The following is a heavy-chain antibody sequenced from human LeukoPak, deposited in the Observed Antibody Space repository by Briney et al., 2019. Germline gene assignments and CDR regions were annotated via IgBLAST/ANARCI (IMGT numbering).Heavy chain of an antibody. CDR2: ISGSGGST. Sequence: GGSLRLSCAASGFTFSSYAMSWVRQAPGKGLEWVSAISGSGGSTYYADSVKGRFTISRDNSKNTLYLQMNSLRAEDTAVYYCAKPVHDSSGYYYVPTSYYFDYWGQGTLVTVSS. CDR1: GFTFSSYA. J-gene: IGHJ4*02. V-gene: IGHV3-23*01. D-gene: IGHD3-22*01. CDR3: AKPVHDSSGYYYVPTSYYFDY.